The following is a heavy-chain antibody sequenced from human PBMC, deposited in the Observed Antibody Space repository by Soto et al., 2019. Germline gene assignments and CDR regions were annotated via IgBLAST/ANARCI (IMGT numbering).Heavy chain of an antibody. J-gene: IGHJ6*02. V-gene: IGHV1-69*13. Sequence: SVKISCRASGGTFSSYAIGWVRQAPGQGLEWMGGIIPIFGTANYAQKFQGRVTSTADESTSTAYMELSSLRSEDTAVYYCASMLVLMVYASPVYYYGMDVWGQGTTVTVSS. CDR2: IIPIFGTA. CDR3: ASMLVLMVYASPVYYYGMDV. D-gene: IGHD2-8*01. CDR1: GGTFSSYA.